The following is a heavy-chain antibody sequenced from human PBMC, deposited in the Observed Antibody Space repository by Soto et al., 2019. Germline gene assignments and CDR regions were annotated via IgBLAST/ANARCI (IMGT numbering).Heavy chain of an antibody. V-gene: IGHV1-69*01. J-gene: IGHJ4*02. CDR1: GGTFNNYA. D-gene: IGHD5-12*01. CDR3: AREGIVASYSFAF. Sequence: QVQLVQSGAEVKRPGSSVKVSCKASGGTFNNYALSWVRQAPGQGLEWMGGIIPIFNSANYAQKFQGRVTITADDSTSTAYMELRSLRPDDTAVYYCAREGIVASYSFAFWGQGTLVTVSS. CDR2: IIPIFNSA.